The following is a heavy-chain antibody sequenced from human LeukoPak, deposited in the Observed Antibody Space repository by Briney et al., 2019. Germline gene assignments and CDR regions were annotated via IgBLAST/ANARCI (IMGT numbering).Heavy chain of an antibody. V-gene: IGHV4-59*08. CDR3: ARQDFYYYYMDV. J-gene: IGHJ6*03. CDR1: GGSTSHYS. D-gene: IGHD3-3*01. CDR2: IFYSGST. Sequence: SETLSLTCTVSGGSTSHYSWSWIRQPSGKGLEWIGYIFYSGSTDYNSALKSRVTISLDPSKNQFSLKLTSVTAADTAVYYCARQDFYYYYMDVWGKGTTVTVSS.